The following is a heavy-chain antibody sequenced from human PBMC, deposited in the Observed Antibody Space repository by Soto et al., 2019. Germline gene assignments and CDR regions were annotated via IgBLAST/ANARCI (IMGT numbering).Heavy chain of an antibody. CDR3: ARDRAVAAPNWFDP. CDR2: ISYDGSKK. CDR1: GLTIRSYA. D-gene: IGHD6-19*01. J-gene: IGHJ5*02. V-gene: IGHV3-30-3*01. Sequence: QVQLVESGGGVVQPGRSLRLSCAASGLTIRSYAMHWVRQAPGKGLAWVAVISYDGSKKFHADAAKGRFTISRDNSKNTLYLQMTSLRAEDTAVYYCARDRAVAAPNWFDPWGQGTLVTVSS.